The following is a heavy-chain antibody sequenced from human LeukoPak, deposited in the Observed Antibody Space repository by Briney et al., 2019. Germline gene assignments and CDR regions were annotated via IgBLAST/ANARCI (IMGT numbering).Heavy chain of an antibody. D-gene: IGHD3-9*01. Sequence: KTSETLSLTCAVYGGSFSGYYWSWIRQPPGKGLEWIGEINHSGSTNYNPSLKSRVTISVDTSKNQFSLKLSSVTAADTAVYYCARGRYFDWLLDYYYYYYMDVWGKGTTVTVSS. CDR1: GGSFSGYY. CDR2: INHSGST. V-gene: IGHV4-34*01. J-gene: IGHJ6*03. CDR3: ARGRYFDWLLDYYYYYYMDV.